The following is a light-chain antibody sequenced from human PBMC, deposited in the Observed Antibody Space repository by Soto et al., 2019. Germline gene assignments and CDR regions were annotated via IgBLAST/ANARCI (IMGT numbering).Light chain of an antibody. J-gene: IGKJ4*01. CDR3: QQVNRYPVT. Sequence: DIQLTQSPSFLSASVGDRVTITCRASQGIRNDLAWYQQRPGKAPDVLIYDASTLQGGVPSRFSGSGSGTEFTLTISSLQPEDFATYYCQQVNRYPVTFGGGTKVEI. CDR1: QGIRND. CDR2: DAS. V-gene: IGKV1-9*01.